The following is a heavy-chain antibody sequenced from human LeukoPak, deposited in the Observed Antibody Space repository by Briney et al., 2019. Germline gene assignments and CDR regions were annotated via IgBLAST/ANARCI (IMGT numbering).Heavy chain of an antibody. CDR3: VRAYTTSGTYAEP. D-gene: IGHD1-1*01. CDR2: IGSNGVNR. CDR1: GFTFSTYA. J-gene: IGHJ4*02. Sequence: GGSLRLSCAASGFTFSTYAMGWARQAPGKGLEWVSGIGSNGVNRYYADSAKGRFTISRDNSKNAVYLQMNSLRAEDTALYYCVRAYTTSGTYAEPWGQGAQVTVSS. V-gene: IGHV3-23*01.